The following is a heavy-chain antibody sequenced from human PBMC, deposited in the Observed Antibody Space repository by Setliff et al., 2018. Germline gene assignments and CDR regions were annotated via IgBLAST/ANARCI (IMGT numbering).Heavy chain of an antibody. Sequence: GESLKISCKASGYIFTNYWIGWVRQMPGKGLEWMGVIYPGDSDTRYSPSFQGQVTISADKSINTAYLQWSSLKASDTAIYYCTRHEDRNKCTSSSCYRENDAFDVWGQG. CDR2: IYPGDSDT. V-gene: IGHV5-51*01. J-gene: IGHJ3*01. CDR1: GYIFTNYW. CDR3: TRHEDRNKCTSSSCYRENDAFDV. D-gene: IGHD2-2*01.